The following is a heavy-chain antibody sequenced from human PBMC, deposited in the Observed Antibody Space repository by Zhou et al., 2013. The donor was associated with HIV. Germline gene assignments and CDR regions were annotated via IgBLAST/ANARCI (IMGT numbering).Heavy chain of an antibody. V-gene: IGHV1-46*01. J-gene: IGHJ4*02. D-gene: IGHD2-8*01. CDR2: INPSGGAT. CDR1: GYTFTDYY. CDR3: ARVTGTRVLDY. Sequence: QVQLVQSGAEVKKPGASVKVSCEASGYTFTDYYTHWVRQAPGQGLEWMGIINPSGGATSYAQKFQGRVTMTRDTSTSTVYMDLSSLRSEDTAVYYCARVTGTRVLDYWGQGTLVTVSS.